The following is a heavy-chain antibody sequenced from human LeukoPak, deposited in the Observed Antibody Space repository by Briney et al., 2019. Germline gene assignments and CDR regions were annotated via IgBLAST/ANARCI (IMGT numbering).Heavy chain of an antibody. D-gene: IGHD3-10*01. CDR3: VRNSYYTSGSYRYYYYMDV. Sequence: GGSLRLSCAASGFTFSDHYVDWVRQAPGKGLEWVGRTRSKPNSYSTEYAASVKGRFTISRDESKNSMSLQMNSLNTEDTAVYYCVRNSYYTSGSYRYYYYMDVWGKGTTVTVSS. CDR1: GFTFSDHY. V-gene: IGHV3-72*01. CDR2: TRSKPNSYST. J-gene: IGHJ6*03.